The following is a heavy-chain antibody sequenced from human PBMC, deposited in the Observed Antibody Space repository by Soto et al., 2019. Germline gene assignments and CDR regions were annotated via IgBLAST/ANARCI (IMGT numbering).Heavy chain of an antibody. CDR1: GYTFTNDG. J-gene: IGHJ5*02. Sequence: ASVKVSCKASGYTFTNDGISWVRQAPGQGLEWMGWISAYNGNTNYAQKLQGRVTMTTDTSTSTAYMELRSLRSDDTAVYYCARSLVRGVINSHNWFDPWGQGTLVTVSS. CDR3: ARSLVRGVINSHNWFDP. V-gene: IGHV1-18*01. D-gene: IGHD3-10*01. CDR2: ISAYNGNT.